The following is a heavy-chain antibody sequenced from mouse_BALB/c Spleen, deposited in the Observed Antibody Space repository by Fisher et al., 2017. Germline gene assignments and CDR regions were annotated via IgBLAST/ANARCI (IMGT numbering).Heavy chain of an antibody. J-gene: IGHJ4*01. V-gene: IGHV1S34*01. D-gene: IGHD1-1*01. Sequence: KFKGKATFTVDTSSSTAYMQFNSLTSEDSAVYYCARSRYYGSSPYYAMDYWGQGTSVTVSS. CDR3: ARSRYYGSSPYYAMDY.